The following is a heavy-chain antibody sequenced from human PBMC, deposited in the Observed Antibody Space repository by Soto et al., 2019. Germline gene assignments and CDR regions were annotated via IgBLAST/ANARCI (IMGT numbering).Heavy chain of an antibody. J-gene: IGHJ4*02. D-gene: IGHD3-22*01. CDR2: IIPIFGTA. CDR3: ASYQQYYYDSSGYSTLDY. V-gene: IGHV1-69*06. Sequence: QVQLVQSGAEVKKPGSSVKVSCKASGGTFSSYAISWVRQAPGQGLEWMGGIIPIFGTANYAQKFQGRVTITADKSTSTAYMDLSSLRSEDTAVYYCASYQQYYYDSSGYSTLDYWGQGTLVTVSS. CDR1: GGTFSSYA.